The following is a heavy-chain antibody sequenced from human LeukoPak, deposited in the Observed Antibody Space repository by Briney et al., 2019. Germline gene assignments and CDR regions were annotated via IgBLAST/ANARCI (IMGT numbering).Heavy chain of an antibody. D-gene: IGHD3-16*01. CDR1: GFKFDTYT. J-gene: IGHJ4*02. V-gene: IGHV3-48*01. CDR3: ARSLRFFDY. Sequence: GGSLRLSCAASGFKFDTYTMNWVRQAPGKGLEWISSITASGTVTNCADSVKGRFTISRDNVANSLSLQMHRLRVEDTAVYYCARSLRFFDYWGRGTLVTVSA. CDR2: ITASGTVT.